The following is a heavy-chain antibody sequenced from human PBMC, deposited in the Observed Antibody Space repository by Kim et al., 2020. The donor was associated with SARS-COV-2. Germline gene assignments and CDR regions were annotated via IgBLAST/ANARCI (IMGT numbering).Heavy chain of an antibody. CDR1: GYTFTSYA. J-gene: IGHJ4*02. CDR2: INAGNGNT. CDR3: ARGYYDILTGYYYFDY. D-gene: IGHD3-9*01. V-gene: IGHV1-3*01. Sequence: ASVKVSCKASGYTFTSYAMHWVRQAPGQRLEWMGWINAGNGNTKYSQKFQGRVTITRDTSASTAYMELSSLRSEDTAVYYCARGYYDILTGYYYFDYWGQETLVTVSS.